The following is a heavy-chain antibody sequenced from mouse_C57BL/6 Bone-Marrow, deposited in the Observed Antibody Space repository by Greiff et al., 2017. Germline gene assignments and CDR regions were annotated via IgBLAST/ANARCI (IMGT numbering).Heavy chain of an antibody. V-gene: IGHV1-69*01. D-gene: IGHD1-1*01. CDR3: AREGTVWKLDYAIDY. Sequence: QAQLQQPGAELVFPGASVKLSCKASGYTFTNYWMHWVKQRPGQGLEWIGEIDPSDSYTNYNQKFKGKSTLTVDKSSSTAYMQLSSLTSEDSAVYYGAREGTVWKLDYAIDYWGQGTSVTVSS. CDR2: IDPSDSYT. J-gene: IGHJ4*01. CDR1: GYTFTNYW.